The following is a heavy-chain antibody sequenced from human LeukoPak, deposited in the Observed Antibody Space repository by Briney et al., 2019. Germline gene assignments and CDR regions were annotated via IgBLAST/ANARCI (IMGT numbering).Heavy chain of an antibody. Sequence: GLTVRLSYAASGFTFHNAWLSWAPRAPGKGLVCVGRHKSKTDSGTTDYAAHVKGRFTISRDDSKNTLYLQMNSLKTEDTAVYYCTTGGPMSSNAHLDYWGQGTLVTVSS. CDR1: GFTFHNAW. J-gene: IGHJ4*02. V-gene: IGHV3-15*01. CDR2: HKSKTDSGTT. CDR3: TTGGPMSSNAHLDY. D-gene: IGHD3-22*01.